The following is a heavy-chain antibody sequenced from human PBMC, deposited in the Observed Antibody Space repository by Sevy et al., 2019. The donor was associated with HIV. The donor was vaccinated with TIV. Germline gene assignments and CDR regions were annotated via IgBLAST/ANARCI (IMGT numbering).Heavy chain of an antibody. J-gene: IGHJ4*02. D-gene: IGHD6-19*01. CDR3: AKAENRPYSSGWYDY. CDR2: ISWHSANI. CDR1: GFTFDDYA. Sequence: GGSLRLSCAASGFTFDDYAMHWVRQAPGKGVEWVSGISWHSANIGYADSVKGRFTISRDNAKNSLYLQMNSLRAEDTALYYCAKAENRPYSSGWYDYWGQGTLVTVSS. V-gene: IGHV3-9*01.